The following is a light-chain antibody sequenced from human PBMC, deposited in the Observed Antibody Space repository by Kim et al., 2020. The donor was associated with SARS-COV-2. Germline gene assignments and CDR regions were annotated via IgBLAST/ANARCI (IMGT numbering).Light chain of an antibody. CDR3: QLWDSSSDHLV. V-gene: IGLV3-21*04. Sequence: SYELTQPPSVSVAPGKTARITCGGNNIGSKSVHWYQQKPGQAPVLVIYYDSDRPSGIPERFSGSNSGNTATLTISRVEAGDEADYYCQLWDSSSDHLVFG. CDR2: YDS. J-gene: IGLJ2*01. CDR1: NIGSKS.